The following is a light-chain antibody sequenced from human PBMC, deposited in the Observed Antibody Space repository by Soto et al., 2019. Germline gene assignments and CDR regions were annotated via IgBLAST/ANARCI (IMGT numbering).Light chain of an antibody. Sequence: DIVMTQSPDSLAVSLGERATIHCKSSQSVLYSSNNKNYLAWYQQNPGQPPKLLIYWASTRESGVPVRFSGSGSGTDFTLTISSLQAEDVAVYYCQQYYNTPFTFGPGTKVDIK. CDR3: QQYYNTPFT. CDR1: QSVLYSSNNKNY. J-gene: IGKJ3*01. CDR2: WAS. V-gene: IGKV4-1*01.